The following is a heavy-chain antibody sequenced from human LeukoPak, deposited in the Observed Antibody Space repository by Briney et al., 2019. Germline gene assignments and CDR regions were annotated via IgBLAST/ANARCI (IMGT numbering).Heavy chain of an antibody. Sequence: GASVKVSCKASGYTFTSYGISWVRQAPGKGLEWMGGFDPEDGETIYAQKFQGRVTMTEDTSTDTAYMELSSLRSEDTAVYYCATLNIAAGEDFDYWGQGTLVTVSS. V-gene: IGHV1-24*01. CDR1: GYTFTSYG. D-gene: IGHD6-6*01. CDR2: FDPEDGET. J-gene: IGHJ4*02. CDR3: ATLNIAAGEDFDY.